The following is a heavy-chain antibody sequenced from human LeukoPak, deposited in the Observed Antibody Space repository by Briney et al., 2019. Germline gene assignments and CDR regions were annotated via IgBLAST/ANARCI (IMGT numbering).Heavy chain of an antibody. Sequence: SETLSLTCAVYGGSFSGYYWSWIRQPPGKGLEWIGEINHSGSANYNPSLKSRVTMSVDTSKNQFSLKLSSVTAADTAVYYCARKREWLRFHWFDPWGQGTLVTVSS. J-gene: IGHJ5*02. CDR3: ARKREWLRFHWFDP. D-gene: IGHD5-12*01. V-gene: IGHV4-34*01. CDR2: INHSGSA. CDR1: GGSFSGYY.